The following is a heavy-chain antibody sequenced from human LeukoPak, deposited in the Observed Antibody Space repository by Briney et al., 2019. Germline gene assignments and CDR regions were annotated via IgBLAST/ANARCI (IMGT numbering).Heavy chain of an antibody. Sequence: GASVKVFCKASGYTFTGYYMHWVRQAPGQGLEWMVWINPNSGGTNYAQKFQDRVTMTRDTSISTAYMELSRLRSDDTAVYYCARGLGGATPYFQHWGQGTLVTVSS. CDR1: GYTFTGYY. D-gene: IGHD1-26*01. J-gene: IGHJ1*01. CDR2: INPNSGGT. CDR3: ARGLGGATPYFQH. V-gene: IGHV1-2*02.